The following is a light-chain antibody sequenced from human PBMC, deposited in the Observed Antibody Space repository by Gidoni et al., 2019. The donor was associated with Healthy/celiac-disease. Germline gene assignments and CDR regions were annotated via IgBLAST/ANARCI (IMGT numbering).Light chain of an antibody. CDR3: QQSYSTPLT. CDR1: QSISSY. V-gene: IGKV1-39*01. Sequence: DIQMTQSPSSLSESVGDRVTITCRASQSISSYLNWYQQKPGNAPKLLIYAASSLQSGVPSRFSGSGSGTDFTLTISSMQPEDFATYYCQQSYSTPLTFGGGTKVEIK. CDR2: AAS. J-gene: IGKJ4*01.